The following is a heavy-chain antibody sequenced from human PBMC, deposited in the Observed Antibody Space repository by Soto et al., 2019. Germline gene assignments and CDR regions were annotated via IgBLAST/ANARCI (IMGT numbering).Heavy chain of an antibody. CDR2: IYYNGNT. CDR3: ARHGPLTNNWNQLNY. J-gene: IGHJ4*02. CDR1: GGSISRSPYY. Sequence: QLQLQESGPGLVKPSETLSLTCTVSGGSISRSPYYWAWIRQPPGKGLQWIGNIYYNGNTSYNPSLKSRVTISIDTSKSQFSLGLSSVTASDTAVYYCARHGPLTNNWNQLNYWGQGTLVTVSS. D-gene: IGHD1-1*01. V-gene: IGHV4-39*01.